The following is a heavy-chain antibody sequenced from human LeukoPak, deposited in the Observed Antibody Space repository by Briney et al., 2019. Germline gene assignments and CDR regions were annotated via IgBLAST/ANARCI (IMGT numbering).Heavy chain of an antibody. Sequence: ASVKVSCKVSGYTLTELSMHWVRQAPGKGLEWMGSFDPEDGETSYAQKFQGRVTMTEDTSTDTAYMELSSLRSEDTAVYYCATDLGIAAAGFDYWGQGTLVTVSS. CDR2: FDPEDGET. V-gene: IGHV1-24*01. CDR3: ATDLGIAAAGFDY. J-gene: IGHJ4*02. CDR1: GYTLTELS. D-gene: IGHD6-13*01.